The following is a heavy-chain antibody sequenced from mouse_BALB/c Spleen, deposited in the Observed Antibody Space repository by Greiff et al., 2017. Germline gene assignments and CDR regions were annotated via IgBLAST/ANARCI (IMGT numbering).Heavy chain of an antibody. CDR3: TRSGGYYAMDY. CDR1: GYTFTSYY. V-gene: IGHV1S81*02. CDR2: INPSNGGT. J-gene: IGHJ4*01. Sequence: VKLMESGAELVKPGASVKLSCKASGYTFTSYYMYWVKQRPGQGLEWIGEINPSNGGTNFNEKFKSKATLTVDKSSSTAYMQLSSLTSEDSAVYYCTRSGGYYAMDYWGQGTSVTVSS. D-gene: IGHD1-1*02.